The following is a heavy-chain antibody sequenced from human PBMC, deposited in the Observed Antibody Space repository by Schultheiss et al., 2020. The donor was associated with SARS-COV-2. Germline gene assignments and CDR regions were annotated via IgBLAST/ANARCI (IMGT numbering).Heavy chain of an antibody. Sequence: GGSLRLSCAASGFTFSSYWMSWFRQAPGKGLEWVAVIWYDGSNKYYADSVKGRFTISRDNSKNTLYLQMNSLRAEDTAVYYCARDYYDFWSGYYTGMGYYYYYYMDVWGKGTTVTVSS. CDR2: IWYDGSNK. CDR1: GFTFSSYW. J-gene: IGHJ6*03. V-gene: IGHV3-33*08. D-gene: IGHD3-3*01. CDR3: ARDYYDFWSGYYTGMGYYYYYYMDV.